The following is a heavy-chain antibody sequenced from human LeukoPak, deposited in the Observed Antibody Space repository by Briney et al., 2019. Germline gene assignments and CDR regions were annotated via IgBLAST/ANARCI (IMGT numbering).Heavy chain of an antibody. J-gene: IGHJ4*02. Sequence: PETLSLTCAVYGGSFSGYYWSWIRQPPGKGLEWIGEINHSGSTNYNPSLKSRVTISVDTSKNQFSLKLSSVTAADTAVYYCAREDQLYDYVWGSYRLETYFDYWGQGTLVTVSS. D-gene: IGHD3-16*02. CDR2: INHSGST. V-gene: IGHV4-34*01. CDR1: GGSFSGYY. CDR3: AREDQLYDYVWGSYRLETYFDY.